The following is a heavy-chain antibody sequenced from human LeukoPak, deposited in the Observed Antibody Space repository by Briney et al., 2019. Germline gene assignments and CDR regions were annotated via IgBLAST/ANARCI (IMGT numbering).Heavy chain of an antibody. CDR3: ARGTYCYDSSGYSTFDI. J-gene: IGHJ3*02. CDR1: GYTFTSYD. D-gene: IGHD3-22*01. CDR2: MNPNSGNT. Sequence: ASVNVSCKASGYTFTSYDINWVRQAAGQGLEWMGWMNPNSGNTGYAQKFQGRVTMTRNTSISTAYMELSSLRSEDTAVYYCARGTYCYDSSGYSTFDIWGQGTMVTVSS. V-gene: IGHV1-8*01.